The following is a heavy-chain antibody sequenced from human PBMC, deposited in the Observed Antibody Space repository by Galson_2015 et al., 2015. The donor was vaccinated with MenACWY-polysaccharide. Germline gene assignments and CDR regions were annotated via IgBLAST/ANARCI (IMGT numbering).Heavy chain of an antibody. V-gene: IGHV3-23*01. CDR1: GFTFINFG. Sequence: SLRLSCAASGFTFINFGMNWVRQAPGKGLELVSSVSGSGGNTYYADSVRGRFTISRDNSKNTLYLQMRSLRAEDTAVYYCARDPRGARSSYFDNWGQGILVTVSS. CDR2: VSGSGGNT. CDR3: ARDPRGARSSYFDN. D-gene: IGHD3-10*01. J-gene: IGHJ4*02.